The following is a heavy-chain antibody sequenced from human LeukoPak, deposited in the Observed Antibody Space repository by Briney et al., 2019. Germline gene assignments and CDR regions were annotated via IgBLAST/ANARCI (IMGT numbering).Heavy chain of an antibody. CDR2: IYYTRST. CDR1: GGSISSSSYY. D-gene: IGHD3-22*01. J-gene: IGHJ5*02. CDR3: ARHPTMLVVRSCWFDP. V-gene: IGHV4-39*01. Sequence: PSETLSLTCTVSGGSISSSSYYWGWIRQPPGKGLEWIGSIYYTRSTYYNPSLKSRVTISVDTSKNQFFLKLSSLTAADTAVFYRARHPTMLVVRSCWFDPWGQGTLVTVSS.